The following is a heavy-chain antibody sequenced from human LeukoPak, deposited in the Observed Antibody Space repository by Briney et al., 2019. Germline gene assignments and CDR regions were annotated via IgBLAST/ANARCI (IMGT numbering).Heavy chain of an antibody. D-gene: IGHD3-16*02. CDR3: ARAGYDYVWGSYRYAGYFDY. J-gene: IGHJ4*02. V-gene: IGHV3-21*01. CDR2: ISSSSSYI. CDR1: GLTFSSYS. Sequence: GGSLRLSCAASGLTFSSYSMNWVRQAPGKGLEWVSSISSSSSYIYYADSVKGRFTISRDNAKNSLYLQMNSLRAEDTAVYYCARAGYDYVWGSYRYAGYFDYWGQGTLVTVSS.